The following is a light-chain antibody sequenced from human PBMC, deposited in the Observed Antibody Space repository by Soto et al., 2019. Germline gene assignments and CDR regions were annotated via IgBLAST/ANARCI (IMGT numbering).Light chain of an antibody. CDR2: DAS. Sequence: EIVLTQCPAPLSLSQGERATPPSQGSQSVWVYLALYQPEPGQAPRLLISDASDRAAGVPVRFSGSGSGTDFTLTISRLEPEDFAVYFCQQRNDWPWTFGQGTKV. CDR3: QQRNDWPWT. J-gene: IGKJ1*01. CDR1: QSVWVY. V-gene: IGKV3-11*01.